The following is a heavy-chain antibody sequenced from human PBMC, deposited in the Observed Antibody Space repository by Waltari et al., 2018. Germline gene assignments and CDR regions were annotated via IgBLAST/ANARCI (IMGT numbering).Heavy chain of an antibody. V-gene: IGHV4-61*09. CDR1: GGSISSGSYY. Sequence: QVQLQASGPGLVKPSQTLSLTCTVSGGSISSGSYYWSWLRQPAGQGLEWIGYIYTSGSTNYNPSRKSRVTISVDTSKNQFSVKLSSVTAADTAVYYCARDYLGGSYDYWGQGTLVTVSS. CDR2: IYTSGST. J-gene: IGHJ4*02. D-gene: IGHD1-26*01. CDR3: ARDYLGGSYDY.